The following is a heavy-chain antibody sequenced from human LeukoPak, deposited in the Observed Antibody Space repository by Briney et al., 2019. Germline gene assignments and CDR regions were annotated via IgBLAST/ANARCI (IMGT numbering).Heavy chain of an antibody. D-gene: IGHD3-10*01. CDR1: GYTFTSYD. CDR2: MNPNSGNT. V-gene: IGHV1-8*01. Sequence: ASVKVSCKASGYTFTSYDINWVRQATGQGLEWMGWMNPNSGNTGYAQKFQGRVTMTRNTSISTAYMELSSLRSEDTAVYYCARPFYGSGSYWFDPWGQGALVTVSS. J-gene: IGHJ5*02. CDR3: ARPFYGSGSYWFDP.